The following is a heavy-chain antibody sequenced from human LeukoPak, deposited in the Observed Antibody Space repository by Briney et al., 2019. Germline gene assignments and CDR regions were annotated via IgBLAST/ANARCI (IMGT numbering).Heavy chain of an antibody. J-gene: IGHJ4*02. D-gene: IGHD3-22*01. CDR2: IRNSGGTT. V-gene: IGHV3-23*01. Sequence: GGSLRLSCVASGFTFSSYAMSWVRQAPGKGLEWVSMIRNSGGTTDYADSVKGRFTISRDNSKNTLYLQMNSLRAEDTAVYYCAKDSAEYYYDSSGSYYFDYWGQGTLVTVSS. CDR3: AKDSAEYYYDSSGSYYFDY. CDR1: GFTFSSYA.